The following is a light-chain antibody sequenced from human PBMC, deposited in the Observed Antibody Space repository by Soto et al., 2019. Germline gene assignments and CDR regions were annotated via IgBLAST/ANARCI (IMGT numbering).Light chain of an antibody. Sequence: DIQMPQSPSTLFASVGDRVTITCRASQSIGSWLAWYQQKPGKAPKLLIYDASSLESGVPSRFSGSGSGTEFTLTISSLQPDDFATYYCQQYNSYSWTFGQGTKV. J-gene: IGKJ1*01. V-gene: IGKV1-5*01. CDR2: DAS. CDR3: QQYNSYSWT. CDR1: QSIGSW.